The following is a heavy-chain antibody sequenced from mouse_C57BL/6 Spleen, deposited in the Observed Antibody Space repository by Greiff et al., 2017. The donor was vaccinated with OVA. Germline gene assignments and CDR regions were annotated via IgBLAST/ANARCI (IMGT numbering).Heavy chain of an antibody. D-gene: IGHD2-4*01. CDR1: GFSLTSYG. CDR2: IWSDGST. V-gene: IGHV2-6*03. J-gene: IGHJ4*01. Sequence: QVQLKESGPGLVAPSQSLSITCTVSGFSLTSYGVHWVRQPPGKGLEWLVVIWSDGSTTYNSALKSRLSISKDNSKSQVFLKMNSLQTDDTAMYYCAREGYDYDVGAMDYWGQGTSVTVSS. CDR3: AREGYDYDVGAMDY.